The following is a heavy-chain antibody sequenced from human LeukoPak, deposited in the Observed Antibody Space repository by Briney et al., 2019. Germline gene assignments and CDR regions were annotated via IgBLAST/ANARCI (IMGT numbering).Heavy chain of an antibody. Sequence: PGGSLRPSCAASGFTFSSYAMSWDRQAPGKGLEWVSAISGSVGSTYYTGSVTGHFTISRDNSKNTLFLQMNSLRAEDTAVYYCAKARGTDYGDYVIFDYWGQGTLGTVSS. CDR2: ISGSVGST. D-gene: IGHD4-17*01. J-gene: IGHJ4*02. CDR3: AKARGTDYGDYVIFDY. V-gene: IGHV3-23*01. CDR1: GFTFSSYA.